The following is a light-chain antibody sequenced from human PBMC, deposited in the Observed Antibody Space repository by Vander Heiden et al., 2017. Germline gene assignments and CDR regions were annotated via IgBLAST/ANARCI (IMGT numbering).Light chain of an antibody. Sequence: MVRTESTLSLPVTPGEPASVSCRTSQSRRHSNGYNYLELYLQKPGQSPQLLIYLGSNRASGVPDRFSGSGSGTDFTLKISRVEAEDVGVYYCMQALQTPLYTFGQGTKLEIK. J-gene: IGKJ2*01. V-gene: IGKV2-28*01. CDR3: MQALQTPLYT. CDR2: LGS. CDR1: QSRRHSNGYNY.